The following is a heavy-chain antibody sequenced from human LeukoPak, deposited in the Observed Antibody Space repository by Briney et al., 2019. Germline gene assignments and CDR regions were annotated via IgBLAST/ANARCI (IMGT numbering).Heavy chain of an antibody. CDR1: GYTFTSYD. J-gene: IGHJ4*02. D-gene: IGHD4-23*01. Sequence: ASVKVSCKASGYTFTSYDINWVRQATGQGLEWMGWMNPNSGNTGYAQKFQGRVTMTRNTSISTAYMELSSLRSEDTAVYYCARGLLYGGNYPLDYWGQGTLVTVSS. V-gene: IGHV1-8*01. CDR2: MNPNSGNT. CDR3: ARGLLYGGNYPLDY.